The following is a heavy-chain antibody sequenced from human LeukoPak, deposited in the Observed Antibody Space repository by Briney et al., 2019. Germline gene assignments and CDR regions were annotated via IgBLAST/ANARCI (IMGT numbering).Heavy chain of an antibody. J-gene: IGHJ2*01. Sequence: GGSLRLPCAASGFTFSSYNMNWVRQAPGKGLEWVSSISSSSSYIFFSDSVKGRFTISRDNAKKSLYLQMNSLRAEDTAVYYCARTDYGDHGGDWYFDLWGRGTLVTVSS. CDR2: ISSSSSYI. V-gene: IGHV3-21*01. CDR3: ARTDYGDHGGDWYFDL. D-gene: IGHD4-17*01. CDR1: GFTFSSYN.